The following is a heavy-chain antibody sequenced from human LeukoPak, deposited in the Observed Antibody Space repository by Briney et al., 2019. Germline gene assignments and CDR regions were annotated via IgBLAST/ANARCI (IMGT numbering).Heavy chain of an antibody. D-gene: IGHD3-10*01. Sequence: SETLSLTCTVSGYSISSGYYWGWIRQPPGKGLEWIGSIYHSGSTHYNPSLKSRVTISVDTSKNQFSLKLSSVTAADTAVYYCATYYYGSGENYWGQGTLVTVSS. CDR2: IYHSGST. J-gene: IGHJ4*02. CDR3: ATYYYGSGENY. V-gene: IGHV4-38-2*02. CDR1: GYSISSGYY.